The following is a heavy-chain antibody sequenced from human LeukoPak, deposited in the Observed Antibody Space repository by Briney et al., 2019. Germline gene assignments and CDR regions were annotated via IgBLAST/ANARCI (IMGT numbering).Heavy chain of an antibody. Sequence: PSETLSLTCTVSGGSISSSSYNWGWIRQPPGKGLEWIGSFYYSGSTYYNPSLKSRVTISVDTSKNQFSLKLSSVTAADTAVYYCARDRLLVGSTFLFDYWGQGTLVTVSS. J-gene: IGHJ4*02. CDR2: FYYSGST. CDR3: ARDRLLVGSTFLFDY. V-gene: IGHV4-39*07. D-gene: IGHD3-10*01. CDR1: GGSISSSSYN.